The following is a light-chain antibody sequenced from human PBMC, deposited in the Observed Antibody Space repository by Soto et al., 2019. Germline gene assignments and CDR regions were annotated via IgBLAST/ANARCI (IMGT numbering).Light chain of an antibody. J-gene: IGKJ5*01. CDR2: DAY. Sequence: EVRLTHSPLTLSVSPGDRATLSCRASQSFRGLLAWYQQKPGQAPRLLIYDAYNRATGIPPRFSGSGSGTDFTLTISSLEPEDSAVYYCQQRHRWPITFGQGTRLQIK. CDR3: QQRHRWPIT. V-gene: IGKV3-11*01. CDR1: QSFRGL.